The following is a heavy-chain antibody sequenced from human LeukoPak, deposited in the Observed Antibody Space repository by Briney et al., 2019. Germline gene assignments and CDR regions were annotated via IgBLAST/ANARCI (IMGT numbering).Heavy chain of an antibody. D-gene: IGHD2-21*01. CDR2: ISSSSSYI. Sequence: GGSLRLSCAASGFTFSSYTMNWVRQAPGKGLEWVSSISSSSSYIYYADSVKGRFTISRDNAKNSLYLQMNSLRAEDTAVYYSTMSHSKQDAIDVWGQGTMVTASS. V-gene: IGHV3-21*01. CDR3: TMSHSKQDAIDV. CDR1: GFTFSSYT. J-gene: IGHJ3*01.